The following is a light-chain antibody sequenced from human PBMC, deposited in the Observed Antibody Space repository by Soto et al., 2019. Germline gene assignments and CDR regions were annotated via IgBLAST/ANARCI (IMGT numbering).Light chain of an antibody. CDR3: QQYGSSPLT. CDR1: QSVSNSY. CDR2: GAS. Sequence: EIVLTQSPGTLSLSPGEGATLSCRASQSVSNSYLAWYQQKPGQAPRLLIYGASSRATGIPDRFSGSGSGTDFTLIISRLEPADFAVYYCQQYGSSPLTFGGGTKVEIK. J-gene: IGKJ4*01. V-gene: IGKV3-20*01.